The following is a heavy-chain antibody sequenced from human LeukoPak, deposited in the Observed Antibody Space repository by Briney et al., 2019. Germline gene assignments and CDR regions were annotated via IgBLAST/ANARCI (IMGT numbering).Heavy chain of an antibody. D-gene: IGHD6-13*01. J-gene: IGHJ4*02. V-gene: IGHV3-7*01. CDR2: IKQDGSEK. CDR1: GFNFRAYW. CDR3: AREYSSSWYGGY. Sequence: PGGSLRLSCTTSGFNFRAYWMAWVRQAPGKGLEWVANIKQDGSEKYYVDSVKGRFTISRDNAKNSLYLQMNSLRAEDTAVYYCAREYSSSWYGGYWGQGTLVTVSS.